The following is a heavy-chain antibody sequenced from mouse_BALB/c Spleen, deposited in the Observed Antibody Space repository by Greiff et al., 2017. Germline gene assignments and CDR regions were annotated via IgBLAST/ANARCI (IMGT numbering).Heavy chain of an antibody. D-gene: IGHD2-1*01. V-gene: IGHV14-3*02. CDR2: IDPANGNT. CDR3: ARGGNGVYSDD. J-gene: IGHJ1*01. CDR1: GFNIKDTY. Sequence: EVQLQQSGAELVKPGASVKLSCTASGFNIKDTYMHWVKQRPEQGLEWIGRIDPANGNTKFDPKFQGKATITADTSSNTAYLQLSSLTSEDTAVYYCARGGNGVYSDDWGAGTTVTVSS.